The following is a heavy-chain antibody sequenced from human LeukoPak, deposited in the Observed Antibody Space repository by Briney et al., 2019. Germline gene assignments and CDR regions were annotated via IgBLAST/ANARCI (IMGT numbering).Heavy chain of an antibody. D-gene: IGHD3-10*01. J-gene: IGHJ4*02. CDR2: IHYSGST. V-gene: IGHV4-59*01. CDR1: GASISSYY. CDR3: ASIPAAIGFFGELYPFHY. Sequence: ASETLSLTCTVSGASISSYYWSWIRQPPGKGLEWIGYIHYSGSTNYNSSPKSRVTISLDTSKSQFSLKLRSVTAADTAVYYCASIPAAIGFFGELYPFHYWGQGTLVTVSS.